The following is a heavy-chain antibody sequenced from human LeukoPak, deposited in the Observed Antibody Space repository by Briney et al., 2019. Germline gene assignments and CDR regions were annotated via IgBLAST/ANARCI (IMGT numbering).Heavy chain of an antibody. CDR2: INHSGST. J-gene: IGHJ5*02. V-gene: IGHV4-34*01. Sequence: TSETLSLTCAVYGGSFSGYYWSWIRQPPGKGLEWIGEINHSGSTNYNPSLKSRVTISVDTSKNQFSLKLSSVTAADTAVYYCARDREGDFWSGPHNWFDPWGQGTLVTVSS. CDR1: GGSFSGYY. CDR3: ARDREGDFWSGPHNWFDP. D-gene: IGHD3-3*01.